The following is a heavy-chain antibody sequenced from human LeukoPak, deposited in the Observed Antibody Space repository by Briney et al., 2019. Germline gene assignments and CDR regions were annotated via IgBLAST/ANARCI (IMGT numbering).Heavy chain of an antibody. Sequence: GGSLRLSCAASGFTFSSYGMHWVRQAPGKGLEWVAVISYDGSNKYYADSVEGRFTISRDNSKNTLYLQMNSLRAEDTAVYYCAKDGSNYYDSSGFPFDYWGQGTLVTVSS. CDR1: GFTFSSYG. D-gene: IGHD3-22*01. CDR2: ISYDGSNK. CDR3: AKDGSNYYDSSGFPFDY. V-gene: IGHV3-30*18. J-gene: IGHJ4*02.